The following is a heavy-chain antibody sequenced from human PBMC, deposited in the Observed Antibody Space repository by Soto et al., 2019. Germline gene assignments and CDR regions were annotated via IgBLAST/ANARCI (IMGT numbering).Heavy chain of an antibody. V-gene: IGHV3-23*01. CDR3: AKGSYCTNGICYNY. J-gene: IGHJ4*02. Sequence: GGSLRLSCAASGFTFSTYAMSWVRQAPGKGLEWVSAISGSGGSTYYADSVKGRFTISRDNSKNTLYLQMNSLRAEDTAVYYCAKGSYCTNGICYNYWGQGXLVTVS. CDR2: ISGSGGST. D-gene: IGHD2-8*01. CDR1: GFTFSTYA.